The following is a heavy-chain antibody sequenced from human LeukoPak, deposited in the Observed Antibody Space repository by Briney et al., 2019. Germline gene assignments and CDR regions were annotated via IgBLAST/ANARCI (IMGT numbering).Heavy chain of an antibody. J-gene: IGHJ5*02. D-gene: IGHD4/OR15-4a*01. CDR1: GFTFSSYW. CDR2: IKQDGSEK. CDR3: AKDTSDMALHH. V-gene: IGHV3-7*03. Sequence: GGSLRLSCAASGFTFSSYWMSWVRQAPGKGLEWVANIKQDGSEKYYVDSVKGRFTISRDNAKNSLYLQMNSLRAEDTAFYYCAKDTSDMALHHWGQGTLVTVSS.